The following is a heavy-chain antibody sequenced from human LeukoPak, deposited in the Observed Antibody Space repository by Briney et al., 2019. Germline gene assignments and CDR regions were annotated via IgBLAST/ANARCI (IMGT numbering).Heavy chain of an antibody. CDR1: GGSISSYY. CDR3: ARDADRTDYYYYYMDV. Sequence: SKTLSLTCTVSGGSISSYYWSWIRQPPGKGLEWIGYIYYSGSTNYNPSLKSRVTISVDTSKNQFSLKLSSVTAADTAVYYCARDADRTDYYYYYMDVWGKGTTVTVSS. V-gene: IGHV4-59*01. CDR2: IYYSGST. D-gene: IGHD1-1*01. J-gene: IGHJ6*03.